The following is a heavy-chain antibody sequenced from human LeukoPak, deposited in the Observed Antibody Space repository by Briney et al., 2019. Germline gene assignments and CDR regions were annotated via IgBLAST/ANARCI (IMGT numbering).Heavy chain of an antibody. J-gene: IGHJ4*02. CDR2: IDPSTSYT. Sequence: GESLKISCKVSGYSFTTYWISWVRQMPGKGLEWMGRIDPSTSYTKYSPSFQGHITITADKSINTAYLQWSSLKASDTAMYYCARLQDFWGQGTLVTVSS. CDR3: ARLQDF. V-gene: IGHV5-10-1*01. CDR1: GYSFTTYW.